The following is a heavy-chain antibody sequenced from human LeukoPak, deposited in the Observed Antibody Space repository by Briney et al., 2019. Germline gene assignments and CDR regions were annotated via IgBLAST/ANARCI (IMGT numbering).Heavy chain of an antibody. CDR3: ALGVIISYFDY. CDR1: GYKLTNNW. CDR2: IYPGDSDT. J-gene: IGHJ4*02. V-gene: IGHV5-51*01. Sequence: GESLKISCKISGYKLTNNWIGWVRQMPGKGLEWMGIIYPGDSDTRYSPSFQGQVTISADKSISTAYLQWSSLKASDTAMYYCALGVIISYFDYWGQGTLVTVSS. D-gene: IGHD3-10*01.